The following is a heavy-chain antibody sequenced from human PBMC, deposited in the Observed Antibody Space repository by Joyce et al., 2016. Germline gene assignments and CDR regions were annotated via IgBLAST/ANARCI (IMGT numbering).Heavy chain of an antibody. Sequence: GSLRLSCAASGFTFNTYSMNWVRQAPGKGLEWVSYISRSSNTIYYVDSGKGRFTISRDNAKNSLYLQMNSLRAEDTAVYFCARATSYYFYYYMDVWGKGTTVTVSS. J-gene: IGHJ6*03. V-gene: IGHV3-48*01. CDR2: ISRSSNTI. CDR3: ARATSYYFYYYMDV. CDR1: GFTFNTYS.